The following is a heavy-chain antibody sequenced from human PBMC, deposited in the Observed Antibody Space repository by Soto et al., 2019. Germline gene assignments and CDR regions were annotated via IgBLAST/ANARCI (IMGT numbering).Heavy chain of an antibody. D-gene: IGHD6-19*01. CDR2: ISYDGSNK. CDR1: GFTFSSYA. V-gene: IGHV3-30-3*01. CDR3: ARFTAQEIEVAGTLYAFDI. Sequence: GGSLRLSCAASGFTFSSYAMHWVRQAPGKGLEWVAVISYDGSNKYYADSVKGRFTISRDNSKNTLYLQMNSLRAEDTAVYYCARFTAQEIEVAGTLYAFDIWGQGTMVTVSS. J-gene: IGHJ3*02.